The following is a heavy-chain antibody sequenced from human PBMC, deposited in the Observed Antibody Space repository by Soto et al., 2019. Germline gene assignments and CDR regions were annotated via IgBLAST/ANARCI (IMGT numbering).Heavy chain of an antibody. CDR3: AREGPLIAAD. CDR2: IYHSGST. Sequence: PSETLSLTCIVSGGSVSSSFHYWSWIRQPPGEGLEWIGYIYHSGSTNYNPSLKSRVSISMDTSKNQFSLKLTSVTAADTAVYYCAREGPLIAADWGQGTLVTVPS. CDR1: GGSVSSSFHY. D-gene: IGHD6-25*01. J-gene: IGHJ4*02. V-gene: IGHV4-61*01.